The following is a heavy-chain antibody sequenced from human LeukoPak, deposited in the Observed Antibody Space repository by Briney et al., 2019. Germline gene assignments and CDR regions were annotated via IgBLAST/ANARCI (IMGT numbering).Heavy chain of an antibody. V-gene: IGHV4-34*01. J-gene: IGHJ4*02. CDR3: ARGRGARSYYYGSGSLNS. CDR1: GGSISNYY. CDR2: INHSGST. D-gene: IGHD3-10*01. Sequence: SETLSLTCTVSGGSISNYYWSWIRQPPGKGLEWIGEINHSGSTNYNPSLKSRVTISVDTSKNQFSLKLSSVTAADTAVYYCARGRGARSYYYGSGSLNSWGQGTLVTVSS.